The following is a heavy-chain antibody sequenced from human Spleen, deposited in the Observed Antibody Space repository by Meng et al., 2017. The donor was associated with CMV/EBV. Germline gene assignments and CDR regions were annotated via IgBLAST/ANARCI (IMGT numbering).Heavy chain of an antibody. Sequence: GESLKISCAASGFTFSSYAMSWVRQAPGKGLEWVSAISGSGGSTYYADSVKGRFTISRDNSKNTLYLQMNSLRAEDTAVYYCARGCSSTSCSNYYYYGMDVWGQGTTVTVSS. J-gene: IGHJ6*02. CDR2: ISGSGGST. V-gene: IGHV3-23*01. CDR3: ARGCSSTSCSNYYYYGMDV. D-gene: IGHD2-2*01. CDR1: GFTFSSYA.